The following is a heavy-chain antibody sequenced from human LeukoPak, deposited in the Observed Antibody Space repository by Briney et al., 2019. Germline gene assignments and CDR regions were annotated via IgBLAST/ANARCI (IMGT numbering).Heavy chain of an antibody. J-gene: IGHJ4*02. CDR3: ATYDSSGYMDF. CDR2: FDPADGET. V-gene: IGHV1-24*01. D-gene: IGHD3-22*01. Sequence: SVTVSCKVSGYSLTELSIQWVRQAPGKGLEWMGGFDPADGETIYAQNFQGRVTTTEDTSVDTAYMQLRSLRSDDTAVYFCATYDSSGYMDFWGQGTLVTVSS. CDR1: GYSLTELS.